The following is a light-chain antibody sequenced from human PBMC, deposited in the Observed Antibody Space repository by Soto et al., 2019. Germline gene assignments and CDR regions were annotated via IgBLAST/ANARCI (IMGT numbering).Light chain of an antibody. J-gene: IGKJ2*01. CDR2: GAS. Sequence: DIQMTQSPSTLSASVGDRVTITCRASQSIRTYLAGYQQKAGKAPKHLIYGASNLESGGPSRFSDSGSGTEFPLTISSLQPDDFATYYFQQYNSYFPYAFGQGTKLEIK. CDR1: QSIRTY. V-gene: IGKV1-5*01. CDR3: QQYNSYFPYA.